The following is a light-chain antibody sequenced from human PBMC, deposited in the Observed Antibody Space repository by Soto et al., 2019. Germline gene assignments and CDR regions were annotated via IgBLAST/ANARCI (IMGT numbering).Light chain of an antibody. Sequence: TQSPATLSLSPGERATLSCRARQTVSSYLSWYQHKPGQAPRLLIYGVSNRATGIPARFSGSGSGTDFTLTISSLEPEDSAVYYCQQRYNWLTFGGGTKVEIK. CDR3: QQRYNWLT. J-gene: IGKJ4*01. CDR1: QTVSSY. CDR2: GVS. V-gene: IGKV3-11*01.